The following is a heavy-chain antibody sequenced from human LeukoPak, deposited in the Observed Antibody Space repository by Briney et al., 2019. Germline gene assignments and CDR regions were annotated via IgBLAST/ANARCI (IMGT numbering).Heavy chain of an antibody. J-gene: IGHJ4*02. D-gene: IGHD3-22*01. CDR2: ISGSGGTT. Sequence: GGSLRLSCAASGFTFSSYAMSWVRQAPGKGLEWVSGISGSGGTTYYADSVKGRFTISRDNAKNSLYLQMNSLRAEDTAVYYCARDPVDYYDSSGYYYRIDYWGQGTLVTVSS. CDR1: GFTFSSYA. V-gene: IGHV3-23*01. CDR3: ARDPVDYYDSSGYYYRIDY.